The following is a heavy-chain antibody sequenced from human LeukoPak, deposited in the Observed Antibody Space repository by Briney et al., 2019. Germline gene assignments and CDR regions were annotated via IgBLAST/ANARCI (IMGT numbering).Heavy chain of an antibody. CDR2: IKPDGSET. CDR3: GGFGYEAAVDL. V-gene: IGHV3-7*01. Sequence: PGGSLRLSCAASGFMFSTYCMTWVRQAPGKGPEWVANIKPDGSETYYVDSVKGRFTISRDNTKNLLYLQMNSLRGEDAAVYYCGGFGYEAAVDLWGQGTLVTVSS. J-gene: IGHJ4*02. CDR1: GFMFSTYC. D-gene: IGHD6-13*01.